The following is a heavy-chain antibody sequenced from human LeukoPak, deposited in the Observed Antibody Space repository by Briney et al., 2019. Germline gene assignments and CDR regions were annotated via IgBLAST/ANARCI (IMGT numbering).Heavy chain of an antibody. CDR1: GFTFSSYG. CDR2: IRYDGSKE. J-gene: IGHJ4*02. CDR3: AKDSRYYYVDY. Sequence: PGGSLRLSSAPAGFTFSSYGMHWVRQAPGKGLEWVAFIRYDGSKEYYADSVKGRFTISRDNSKNTLYLQMNSLKTEDTAVYYCAKDSRYYYVDYWGQGTLVTVSS. V-gene: IGHV3-30*02. D-gene: IGHD1-14*01.